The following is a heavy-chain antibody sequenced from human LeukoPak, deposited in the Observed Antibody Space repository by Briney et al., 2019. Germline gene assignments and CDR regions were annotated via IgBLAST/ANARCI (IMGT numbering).Heavy chain of an antibody. CDR3: AGADGYYYGMDV. Sequence: SETLSLTCNVSGGSISSYYWSWIRQPPGKGLEWIGYIYYSGSTNYNPSLKSRVTISVDTSKNQFSLKLSSVTAADTAIYYCAGADGYYYGMDVWGQGTTVTVSS. CDR2: IYYSGST. CDR1: GGSISSYY. J-gene: IGHJ6*02. V-gene: IGHV4-59*01. D-gene: IGHD5-24*01.